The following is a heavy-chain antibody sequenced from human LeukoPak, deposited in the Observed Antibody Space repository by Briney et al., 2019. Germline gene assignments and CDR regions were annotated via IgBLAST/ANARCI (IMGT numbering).Heavy chain of an antibody. J-gene: IGHJ4*02. CDR3: AKLVYGYFRGFDY. Sequence: GGSLRLSCVVSGFTFSSYAMSWVRQAPGKGLEWVSTIGGSGGNTDTYYADSVKGRFTISRDNSKNTLYLQMNSLRAEDTAVYYCAKLVYGYFRGFDYWGQGTLVTVSS. D-gene: IGHD5-18*01. V-gene: IGHV3-23*01. CDR1: GFTFSSYA. CDR2: IGGSGGNTDT.